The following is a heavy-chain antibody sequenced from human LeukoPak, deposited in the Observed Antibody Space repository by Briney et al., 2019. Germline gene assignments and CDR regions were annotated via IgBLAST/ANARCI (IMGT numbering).Heavy chain of an antibody. CDR3: ARDPGGPGSSWYLDI. Sequence: GGSLRLSRAASGFTFSDYYMSWIRQAPGKGLEWVSYISSSSSYTNYADSVKGRFTISRDNAKNSLYLQMNSLRAEDTAVYYCARDPGGPGSSWYLDIWGQGTMVTVSS. J-gene: IGHJ3*02. CDR1: GFTFSDYY. V-gene: IGHV3-11*06. CDR2: ISSSSSYT. D-gene: IGHD6-13*01.